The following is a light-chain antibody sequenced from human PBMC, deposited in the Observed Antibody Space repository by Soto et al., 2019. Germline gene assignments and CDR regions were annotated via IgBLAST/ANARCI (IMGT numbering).Light chain of an antibody. CDR1: RSISSY. J-gene: IGKJ1*01. CDR2: AAS. V-gene: IGKV1-39*01. CDR3: QQSYSTSWT. Sequence: DIQMTQSPSSLSASVGDRVTITCRASRSISSYLNWYQQKPGKAPKLLIYAASSLQSGVPSRFGGSGSGTDFTLTISSLQPEDFATYYCQQSYSTSWTFGQGTKVDIK.